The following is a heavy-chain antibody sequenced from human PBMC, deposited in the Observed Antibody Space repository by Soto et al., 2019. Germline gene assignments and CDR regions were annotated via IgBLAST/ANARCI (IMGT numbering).Heavy chain of an antibody. J-gene: IGHJ4*02. Sequence: SGPTLVNPTQTLTLTCNFSGFSLNGNGVGVGWIRQPPGKALEWLALIYWAGDLRYSPALKSRLTITQDPSKDQVVLTMTNMDPTDSGTYHCAHGYVQLLSTFHYFDSWGQGVRVTVSS. CDR2: IYWAGDL. V-gene: IGHV2-5*02. CDR1: GFSLNGNGVG. CDR3: AHGYVQLLSTFHYFDS. D-gene: IGHD5-12*01.